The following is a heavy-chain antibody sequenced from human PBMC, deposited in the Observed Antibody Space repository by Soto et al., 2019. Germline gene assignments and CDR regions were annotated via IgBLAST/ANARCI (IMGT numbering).Heavy chain of an antibody. D-gene: IGHD2-21*01. CDR1: GGSLSDYF. CDR2: INHLGSI. Sequence: SETLSLTCVVSGGSLSDYFWSWIRQPPGMALEWTGEINHLGSINYNPSLKSRVTMSVDTSKNQFSLTLNSVTAADTATFYCARGGISHWAYFYYMDVWDRGTTVTVSS. CDR3: ARGGISHWAYFYYMDV. V-gene: IGHV4-34*01. J-gene: IGHJ6*03.